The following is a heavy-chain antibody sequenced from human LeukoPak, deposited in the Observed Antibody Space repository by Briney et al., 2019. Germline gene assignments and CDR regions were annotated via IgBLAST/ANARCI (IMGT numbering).Heavy chain of an antibody. J-gene: IGHJ4*02. V-gene: IGHV5-51*01. CDR1: GYTFAGYW. D-gene: IGHD4-23*01. Sequence: GESLKISCKGSGYTFAGYWVGWVRQMPGKGLEWMGIIYPGDSDTRYSPSFQGQVTISADKSINTAYLQWSSLRASDTAMYYCARRSTVVSPRAFDYWGQGTLVTVSS. CDR3: ARRSTVVSPRAFDY. CDR2: IYPGDSDT.